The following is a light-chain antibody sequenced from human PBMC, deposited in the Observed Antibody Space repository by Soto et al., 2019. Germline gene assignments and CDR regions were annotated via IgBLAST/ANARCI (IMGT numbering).Light chain of an antibody. CDR3: SSYTSSSLVV. V-gene: IGLV2-14*01. Sequence: QSVLTQPASVSGSPGQSITISCTGTSSDVGGYNSVSWYQQHPGKAPKLMIYEVSNRPSGVSNRFSGSKSGNTASQTISGLQAEDEADYYCSSYTSSSLVVFGGGTKRTV. CDR1: SSDVGGYNS. J-gene: IGLJ2*01. CDR2: EVS.